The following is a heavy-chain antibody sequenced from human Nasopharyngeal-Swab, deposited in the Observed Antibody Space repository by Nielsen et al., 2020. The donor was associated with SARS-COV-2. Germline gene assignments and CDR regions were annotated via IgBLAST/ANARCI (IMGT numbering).Heavy chain of an antibody. CDR2: ISSSSSYI. J-gene: IGHJ4*02. Sequence: AGSLSLSCAASGFTFSSYSMNWVRQAPGEGLEWVSSISSSSSYIYYADSVKGRFTISRDNAKNSLYLQMNSLRAEDTAVYYCARDINGYNYRFDYWGQGTLVTVSS. CDR3: ARDINGYNYRFDY. CDR1: GFTFSSYS. D-gene: IGHD5-24*01. V-gene: IGHV3-21*01.